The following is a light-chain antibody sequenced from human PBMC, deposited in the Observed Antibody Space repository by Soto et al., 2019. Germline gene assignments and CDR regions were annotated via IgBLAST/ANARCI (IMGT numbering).Light chain of an antibody. CDR2: GVS. CDR1: SSDVGGYNY. V-gene: IGLV2-14*01. Sequence: QSALTQRASVSGSPGQSITISCTGTSSDVGGYNYVSWYQQHPGKAPKLMIYGVSNRPSGVSNRFSGSKSGNTASLTISALQAEDEADYYCSSYSSSSTRVFGGGTKLTVL. J-gene: IGLJ3*02. CDR3: SSYSSSSTRV.